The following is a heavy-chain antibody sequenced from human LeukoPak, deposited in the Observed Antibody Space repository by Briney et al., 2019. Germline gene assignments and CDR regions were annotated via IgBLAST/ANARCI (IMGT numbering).Heavy chain of an antibody. Sequence: PSETLSLTCAVYGGSFSGYYWSWIRQPSGKGLEWIGEINHSGSTNYTPSLKSRVTISVDTSKNQFSLKLSSVTTADTAVYYCARLHLVSSGWYPMADSWGQGTLVTVSS. CDR3: ARLHLVSSGWYPMADS. CDR1: GGSFSGYY. J-gene: IGHJ4*02. D-gene: IGHD6-19*01. CDR2: INHSGST. V-gene: IGHV4-34*01.